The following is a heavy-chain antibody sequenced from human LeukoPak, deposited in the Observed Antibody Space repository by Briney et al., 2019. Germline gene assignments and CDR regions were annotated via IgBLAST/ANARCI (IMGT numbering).Heavy chain of an antibody. CDR1: GFTFSSYS. J-gene: IGHJ4*02. Sequence: GGFLRLSCAASGFTFSSYSMNWVRQAPGKGLEWVSSISSSSSYIYYADSVKGRFTISRDNAKNSLYLQMNGLRAEDTAVYYCARDSLGGARITMVRGVIIQGFDYWGQGTLVTVSS. CDR2: ISSSSSYI. D-gene: IGHD3-10*01. V-gene: IGHV3-21*01. CDR3: ARDSLGGARITMVRGVIIQGFDY.